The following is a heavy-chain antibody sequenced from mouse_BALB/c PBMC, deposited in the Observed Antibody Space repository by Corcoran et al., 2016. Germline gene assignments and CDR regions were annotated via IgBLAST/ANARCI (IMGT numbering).Heavy chain of an antibody. CDR1: GYSFTGYT. Sequence: EVQLQQSGPELVKPGASMKISCTASGYSFTGYTMNWVKQSHGKNLEWIGIINPYTGGTSYNQKFKGKATLTVDKSSSTAYMELLSLTSEDSAVYYCARYVSSYGYYAMDYWCQGTSFTVSS. V-gene: IGHV1-18*01. J-gene: IGHJ4*01. D-gene: IGHD1-1*01. CDR2: INPYTGGT. CDR3: ARYVSSYGYYAMDY.